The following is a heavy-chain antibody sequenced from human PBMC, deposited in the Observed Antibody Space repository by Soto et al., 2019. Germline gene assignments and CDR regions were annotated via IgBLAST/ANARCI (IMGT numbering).Heavy chain of an antibody. CDR1: GYSFTNYW. D-gene: IGHD1-1*01. V-gene: IGHV5-51*01. Sequence: GESLKISCKGSGYSFTNYWIGWVRQMPGKGLEWMGIISPGDSNTRYSPSFQGQVTISADKSITTAYLQWSSLKASDTAMYYYARHFVQTGYRSFDIWGQGTMVTVSS. J-gene: IGHJ3*02. CDR2: ISPGDSNT. CDR3: ARHFVQTGYRSFDI.